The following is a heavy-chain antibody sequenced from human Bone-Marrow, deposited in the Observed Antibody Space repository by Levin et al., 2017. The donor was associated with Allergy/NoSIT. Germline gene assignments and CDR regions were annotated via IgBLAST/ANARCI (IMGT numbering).Heavy chain of an antibody. Sequence: SCAASGFTFSRYAMAWVRQAPGQGLEWVSGMSGSGGRTVYADSVKGRFTISRDNSKNIMYLQMNSLRVEDTALYYCAREANWNDDYWGQETLVTVSS. V-gene: IGHV3-23*01. J-gene: IGHJ4*02. CDR3: AREANWNDDY. D-gene: IGHD1-20*01. CDR2: MSGSGGRT. CDR1: GFTFSRYA.